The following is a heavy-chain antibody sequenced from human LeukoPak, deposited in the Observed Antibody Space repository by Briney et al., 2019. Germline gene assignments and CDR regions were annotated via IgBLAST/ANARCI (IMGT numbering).Heavy chain of an antibody. Sequence: PSQTLSLTCSVSGGSISSGGYYWTWIRQYPGEGLEWIGYIHHTGSTYYKPSLQSRVTISVDTSKNQFSLWLTAVTAVDTAVYYCAREPRDFYWFEVWGQGTPVTVSS. J-gene: IGHJ5*02. CDR2: IHHTGST. D-gene: IGHD2/OR15-2a*01. V-gene: IGHV4-31*03. CDR3: AREPRDFYWFEV. CDR1: GGSISSGGYY.